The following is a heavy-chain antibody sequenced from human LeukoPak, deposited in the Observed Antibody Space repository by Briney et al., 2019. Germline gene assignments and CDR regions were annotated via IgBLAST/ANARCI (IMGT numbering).Heavy chain of an antibody. V-gene: IGHV1-8*01. CDR1: GYTFTSYD. CDR3: ARSTYYYDSSGYYWRPYYYYGMDV. D-gene: IGHD3-22*01. CDR2: MNPNSGNT. J-gene: IGHJ6*02. Sequence: ASVKVSCKASGYTFTSYDINWVRQATGQGLEWMGWMNPNSGNTGYAQKFQGRVTMTRNTSISTAYMELSSLRSEDTAVYYCARSTYYYDSSGYYWRPYYYYGMDVWGQGTTVTVSS.